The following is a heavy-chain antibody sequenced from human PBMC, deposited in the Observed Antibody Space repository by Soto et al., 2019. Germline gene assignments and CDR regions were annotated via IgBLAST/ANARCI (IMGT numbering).Heavy chain of an antibody. J-gene: IGHJ4*02. V-gene: IGHV4-30-2*01. CDR3: ARERGMGATLYYFDY. Sequence: QLQLQESGSGLVKPSQTLSLTCAVSGGSISSGGYSWSWIRQPPGKGLEWIGYIYHSGSTYYNPSLKSRVTIXXDXSXXQFSLKLSSVTAADTAVYYCARERGMGATLYYFDYWGQGTLVTVSS. CDR2: IYHSGST. D-gene: IGHD1-26*01. CDR1: GGSISSGGYS.